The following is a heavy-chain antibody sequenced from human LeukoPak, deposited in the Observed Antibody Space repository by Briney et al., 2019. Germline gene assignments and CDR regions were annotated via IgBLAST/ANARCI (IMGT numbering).Heavy chain of an antibody. V-gene: IGHV3-23*01. CDR3: AKDRSSRYDFWSGSFSHYYYYYMDV. D-gene: IGHD3-3*01. J-gene: IGHJ6*03. CDR2: ISGGSA. Sequence: GGSLRLSCAASGFSFSSYAMSWVRQAPGKGLEWVSAISGGSADYADSVKGRFSISIDNSKNTLYLQMNSLRAEDTAVYYCAKDRSSRYDFWSGSFSHYYYYYMDVWGKGTTVTVSS. CDR1: GFSFSSYA.